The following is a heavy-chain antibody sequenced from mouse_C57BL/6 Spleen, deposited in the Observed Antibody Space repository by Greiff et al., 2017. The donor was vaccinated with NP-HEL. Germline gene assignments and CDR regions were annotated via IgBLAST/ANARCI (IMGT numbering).Heavy chain of an antibody. D-gene: IGHD1-2*01. V-gene: IGHV5-12*01. CDR3: ARQRHYTWYFDV. CDR2: ISNGGGST. J-gene: IGHJ1*03. Sequence: EVKLVESGGGLVQPGGSLKLSCAASGFTFSDYYMYWVRQTPEKRLEWVAYISNGGGSTYYPDTVKGRFTISRDNAKNTLYLQMSRLKSEDTAMYYCARQRHYTWYFDVWGTGTTVTVSS. CDR1: GFTFSDYY.